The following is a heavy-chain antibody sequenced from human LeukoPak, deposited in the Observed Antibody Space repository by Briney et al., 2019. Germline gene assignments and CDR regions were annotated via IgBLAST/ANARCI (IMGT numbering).Heavy chain of an antibody. CDR2: ISFDGSTK. D-gene: IGHD4-17*01. CDR3: ANPRSAVTPSFLDY. V-gene: IGHV3-30*18. J-gene: IGHJ4*02. CDR1: GFTFSNYG. Sequence: PGGSLRLSCAAFGFTFSNYGMHWVRQAPGKGLEWVAVISFDGSTKYYADSVKGRFTISRDNSKNTLFLQMNGLRAEDTAVYFCANPRSAVTPSFLDYWGQGTLVTVSS.